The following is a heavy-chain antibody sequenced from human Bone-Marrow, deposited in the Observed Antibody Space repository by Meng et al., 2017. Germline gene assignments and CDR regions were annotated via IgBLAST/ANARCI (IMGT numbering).Heavy chain of an antibody. Sequence: QVQLQESGPGLVKPSQTLALTCTVAGGSIDSVDYYWYWIRQPPGKGLEWIGQIYYSGSTYYTPSLKSRVTISIGTSKNQFSLKLSSVTAADTAVFYCARAFSGPLDSWGRGTLVTVSS. V-gene: IGHV4-30-4*01. D-gene: IGHD3-10*01. CDR2: IYYSGST. CDR3: ARAFSGPLDS. J-gene: IGHJ4*02. CDR1: GGSIDSVDYY.